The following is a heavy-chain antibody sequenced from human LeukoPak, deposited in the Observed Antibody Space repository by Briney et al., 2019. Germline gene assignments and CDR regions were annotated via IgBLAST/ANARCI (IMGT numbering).Heavy chain of an antibody. J-gene: IGHJ5*02. D-gene: IGHD3-10*01. CDR1: GGTFSSYA. CDR3: ARGPYYGSGANWFDP. Sequence: ASVKVSCKASGGTFSSYAISWVRQAPGQGLEWMGGIIPVFGRTNYAQKFQGRVTLTADESTSTAYMELSSLRSEDTAVYYCARGPYYGSGANWFDPWGQGSLVTVSS. CDR2: IIPVFGRT. V-gene: IGHV1-69*13.